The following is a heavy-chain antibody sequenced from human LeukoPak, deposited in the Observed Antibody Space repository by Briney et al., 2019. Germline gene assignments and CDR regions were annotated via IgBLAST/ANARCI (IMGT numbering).Heavy chain of an antibody. D-gene: IGHD3-10*02. Sequence: ASVKVSCKASGYTFTSRGISWVRQAPGQGLEWLGWISTYTGDTNYAQTLQGRVTITTDTPTAAAYMELRSLTADDTAVYYCARGSGGNTMSGDYWGQGTLSPSPQ. V-gene: IGHV1-18*04. CDR2: ISTYTGDT. J-gene: IGHJ4*02. CDR3: ARGSGGNTMSGDY. CDR1: GYTFTSRG.